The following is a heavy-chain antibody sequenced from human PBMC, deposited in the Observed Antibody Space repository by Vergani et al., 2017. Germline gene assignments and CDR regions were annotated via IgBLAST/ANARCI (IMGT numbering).Heavy chain of an antibody. J-gene: IGHJ4*02. D-gene: IGHD1-26*01. CDR3: ATDGLAVGALGAIDY. V-gene: IGHV1-24*01. Sequence: QVQLVQSGAEVKKPGASVKVSCKVSGYTLTELSMHWVRQAPGKGLEWMGGFDPEDGETIYAQKFQGRVTMTEGTSTDTAYMELSSLRSEDTAVYYCATDGLAVGALGAIDYWGQGTLVTVSS. CDR1: GYTLTELS. CDR2: FDPEDGET.